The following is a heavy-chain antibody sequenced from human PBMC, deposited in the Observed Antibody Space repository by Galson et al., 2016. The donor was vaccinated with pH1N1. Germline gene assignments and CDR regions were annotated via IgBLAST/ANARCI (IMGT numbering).Heavy chain of an antibody. V-gene: IGHV2-70*01. CDR1: GFSLTTPGVG. CDR2: IDWDDDK. CDR3: ARGVRGSSDFDY. Sequence: PALVKPTQTLTLTCTFTGFSLTTPGVGVGWIRQPLGKALEWLALIDWDDDKYYSTSLKTRLTISKDTSKNQVVLTMTNMDPVDTATYYCARGVRGSSDFDYWGQGTLVTVSS. J-gene: IGHJ4*02. D-gene: IGHD1-26*01.